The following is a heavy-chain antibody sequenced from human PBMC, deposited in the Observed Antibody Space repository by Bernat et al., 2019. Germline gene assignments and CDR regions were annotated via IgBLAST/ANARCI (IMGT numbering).Heavy chain of an antibody. CDR2: INPSGGST. CDR3: ARSLNTIVVVPAAIDY. Sequence: QVQLVQSGAEVKKPGASVKVSCKASGYTFTSYYMHWVRQAPGQGLEWMGIINPSGGSTSYAQKFQGRVTMTRDTSTSTVYMELSSLRSEDTAVYYCARSLNTIVVVPAAIDYWGQGTLVTVS. V-gene: IGHV1-46*01. J-gene: IGHJ4*02. D-gene: IGHD2-2*01. CDR1: GYTFTSYY.